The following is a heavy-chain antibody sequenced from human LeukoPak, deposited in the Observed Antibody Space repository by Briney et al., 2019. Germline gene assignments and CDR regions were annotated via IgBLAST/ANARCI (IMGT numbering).Heavy chain of an antibody. D-gene: IGHD6-19*01. V-gene: IGHV3-53*01. CDR2: LYTAGDK. Sequence: GGSLRLSCAVSGFTVDTMYMSWVRRAPGKGLEWVSVLYTAGDKYYADSVKGRFTISRDYSTNTADLQMNSLRAEDTALYYCATGQMFTSGGFDYWGRGPLVIVSS. CDR1: GFTVDTMY. CDR3: ATGQMFTSGGFDY. J-gene: IGHJ4*02.